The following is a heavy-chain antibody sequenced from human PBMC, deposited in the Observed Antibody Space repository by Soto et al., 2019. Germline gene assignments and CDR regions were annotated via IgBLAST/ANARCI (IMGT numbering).Heavy chain of an antibody. CDR3: AREAAAGTLDY. CDR1: GYTFTSYG. V-gene: IGHV1-18*01. D-gene: IGHD6-13*01. Sequence: QVQLVQSGAEVKKPGASVKVSCKASGYTFTSYGISWVRQAPGQGLEWMGWIRAYNGNTNHAQNLKGRVTVTTDTSTSTAYMELRSLRSDDTAVYYCAREAAAGTLDYWGQGTLVTVSS. J-gene: IGHJ4*02. CDR2: IRAYNGNT.